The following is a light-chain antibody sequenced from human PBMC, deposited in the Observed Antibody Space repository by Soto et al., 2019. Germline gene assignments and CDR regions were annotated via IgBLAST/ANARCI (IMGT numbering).Light chain of an antibody. CDR1: QSVGTY. CDR2: DAS. J-gene: IGKJ2*01. CDR3: QQRYNWPNT. V-gene: IGKV3-11*01. Sequence: EIVLTQSPATLSLSPGERATLSCRTSQSVGTYLAWYQHNPDQAPRLLIYDASNRATGIPARFSGSGSGTDFTLTISSPEPEDFAVYYCQQRYNWPNTFGQGTKLEIK.